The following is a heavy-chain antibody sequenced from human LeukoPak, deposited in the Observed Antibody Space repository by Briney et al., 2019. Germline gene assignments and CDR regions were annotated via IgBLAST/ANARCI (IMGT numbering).Heavy chain of an antibody. Sequence: GSSVKVSCKASGVTFSSYAISWVRQAPGQGLEWMGGIIPIFGTANYAQKFQGRVTITADESTSTAYMELSSLRSEDTALYYCARQRDDRSGYYFFGYWGQGTLVTVSS. CDR1: GVTFSSYA. CDR2: IIPIFGTA. J-gene: IGHJ4*02. CDR3: ARQRDDRSGYYFFGY. V-gene: IGHV1-69*01. D-gene: IGHD3-22*01.